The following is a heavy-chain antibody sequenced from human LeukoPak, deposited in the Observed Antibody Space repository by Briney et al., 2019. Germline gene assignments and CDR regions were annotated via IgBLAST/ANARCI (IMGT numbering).Heavy chain of an antibody. J-gene: IGHJ4*02. D-gene: IGHD3-22*01. CDR1: GYSISSGYY. V-gene: IGHV4-38-2*01. Sequence: KASETVSLTCAVSGYSISSGYYWGWIGQPPGKGLEWIESIYHSGSTYYSPSLKSRVTISVDTSKNQFSLKLRSVTAADTALYYCARQDSTYYYESSGLYFDYWGQGTLVTVSS. CDR3: ARQDSTYYYESSGLYFDY. CDR2: IYHSGST.